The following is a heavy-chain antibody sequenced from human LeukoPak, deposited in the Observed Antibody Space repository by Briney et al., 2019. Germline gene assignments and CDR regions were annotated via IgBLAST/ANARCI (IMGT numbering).Heavy chain of an antibody. V-gene: IGHV3-23*01. CDR2: ISGSGGST. J-gene: IGHJ4*02. Sequence: PGGSLRLSCAASGFTFSSYAMSWVRQAPGKGLEWVSAISGSGGSTYYADSVKGRFTISRDNSKNTLYLQMNSLRAEDTAVYYCAKVYGYSYGSYYFDYWGQGTLVTVSS. D-gene: IGHD5-18*01. CDR3: AKVYGYSYGSYYFDY. CDR1: GFTFSSYA.